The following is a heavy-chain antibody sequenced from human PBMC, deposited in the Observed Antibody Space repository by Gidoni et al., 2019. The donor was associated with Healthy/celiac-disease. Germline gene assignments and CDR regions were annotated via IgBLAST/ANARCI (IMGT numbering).Heavy chain of an antibody. D-gene: IGHD4-17*01. J-gene: IGHJ3*02. Sequence: EVQLLESGGGLVQPGGSLRLSCAASGFPFRSYAMSWVRQAPGKGLEWVAAIMGSGGSKYYADSVKGRFTISRNNSKNTLYLQMNRLRAEDTAVYYCAKDFFSYYGGNSNDAFDIWGQGTMVTVSS. CDR3: AKDFFSYYGGNSNDAFDI. CDR1: GFPFRSYA. CDR2: IMGSGGSK. V-gene: IGHV3-23*01.